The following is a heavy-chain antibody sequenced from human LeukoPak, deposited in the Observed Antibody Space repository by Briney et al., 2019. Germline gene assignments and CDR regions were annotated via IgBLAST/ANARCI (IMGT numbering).Heavy chain of an antibody. Sequence: PGESLKISCKGSGYSFTTFWVAWVRQMPGKGLEWLGIIYPGDSDTRYNPSFQGQVTFSADKSISTAYLQWSSLKASDTAMYYCARLSYDYGSGTTLHFDYWGQGTLVTVSS. D-gene: IGHD3-10*01. CDR1: GYSFTTFW. CDR3: ARLSYDYGSGTTLHFDY. J-gene: IGHJ4*02. V-gene: IGHV5-51*01. CDR2: IYPGDSDT.